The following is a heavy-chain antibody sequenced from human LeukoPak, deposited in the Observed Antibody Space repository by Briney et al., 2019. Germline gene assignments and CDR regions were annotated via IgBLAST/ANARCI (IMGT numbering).Heavy chain of an antibody. J-gene: IGHJ4*02. CDR2: IYHSGST. CDR1: GDPISRTSFD. CDR3: ARRVWGLYYFDY. D-gene: IGHD6-13*01. V-gene: IGHV4-39*01. Sequence: SETLSLTCTVSGDPISRTSFDWGWIRQPPGKGLEWIGNIYHSGSTTYNPSLKSRVTLSVDTSKNQFSLKLSSVTAADTAVYYCARRVWGLYYFDYWGQGTLVTVSS.